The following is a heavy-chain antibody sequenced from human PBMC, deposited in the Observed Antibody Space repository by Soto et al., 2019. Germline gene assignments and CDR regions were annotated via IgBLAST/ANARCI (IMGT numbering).Heavy chain of an antibody. V-gene: IGHV3-23*01. J-gene: IGHJ6*02. CDR1: GFTFSGYA. D-gene: IGHD3-3*01. CDR2: ISGGGDTT. Sequence: GSLRLSCFASGFTFSGYAMSWGRQAPGKGLEWLSTISGGGDTTHYADSVKGRFAISRDNSRNTVFLQLNSLGAEDTAVYYCAKSKPIFGVLNDYFYDGQVVWGQGPTVTVSS. CDR3: AKSKPIFGVLNDYFYDGQVV.